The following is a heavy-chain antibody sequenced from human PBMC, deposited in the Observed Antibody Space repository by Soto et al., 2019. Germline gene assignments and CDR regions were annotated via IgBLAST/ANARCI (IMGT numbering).Heavy chain of an antibody. J-gene: IGHJ2*01. CDR2: INPSGGST. V-gene: IGHV1-46*01. CDR3: ARDSARITMIVVVTPNWYFDL. CDR1: GDTFTSYY. Sequence: GASVKVSCKASGDTFTSYYMHWVRQAPGQGLEWMGIINPSGGSTSYAQKFQGRVTMTRDTSTSTVYMELSSLRSEDTAVYYCARDSARITMIVVVTPNWYFDLWGRGTLVTVS. D-gene: IGHD3-22*01.